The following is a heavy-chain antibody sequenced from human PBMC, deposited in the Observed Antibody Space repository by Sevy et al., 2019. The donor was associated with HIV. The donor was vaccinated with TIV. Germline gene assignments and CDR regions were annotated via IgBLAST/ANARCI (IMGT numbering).Heavy chain of an antibody. Sequence: SETLSLTCAVYGGSFSGYYWSWIRQPPGKGLERIGEINHSGSTNYNPSLKSRVTISVDTSKNQFSLKLSSVTAADTAVYYCARGLTTTVCSGGSCPRNNWFDPWGQGTLVTISS. J-gene: IGHJ5*02. CDR1: GGSFSGYY. D-gene: IGHD2-15*01. CDR2: INHSGST. CDR3: ARGLTTTVCSGGSCPRNNWFDP. V-gene: IGHV4-34*01.